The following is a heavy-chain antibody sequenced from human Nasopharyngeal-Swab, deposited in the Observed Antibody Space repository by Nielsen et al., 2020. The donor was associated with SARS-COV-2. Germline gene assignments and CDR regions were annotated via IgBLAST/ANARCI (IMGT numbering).Heavy chain of an antibody. D-gene: IGHD2-2*01. CDR1: GYTFTSYD. J-gene: IGHJ6*03. CDR3: ARGHQYQLLFHYYYYMDV. Sequence: ASAKVSCNASGYTFTSYDINWVRQATGQGLEWMGWMNPNSGNTGYAQKSQGRVTMTRNTSISTAYMELSSLRSEDTAVYYCARGHQYQLLFHYYYYMDVWGKGTTVTVSS. V-gene: IGHV1-8*01. CDR2: MNPNSGNT.